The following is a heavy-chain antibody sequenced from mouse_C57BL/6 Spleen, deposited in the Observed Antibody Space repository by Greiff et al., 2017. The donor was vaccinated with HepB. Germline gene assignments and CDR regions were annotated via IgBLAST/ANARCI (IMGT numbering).Heavy chain of an antibody. CDR1: GYSFTGYY. V-gene: IGHV1-42*01. J-gene: IGHJ2*01. CDR2: INPSTGGT. D-gene: IGHD1-1*01. Sequence: VHVKQSGPELVKPGASVKISCKASGYSFTGYYMNWVKQSPEKSLEWIGEINPSTGGTTYNQKFKAKATLTVDKSSSTAYMQLKSLTSGDSAVYYCARSYYGSHYFDYWGQGTTLTVSS. CDR3: ARSYYGSHYFDY.